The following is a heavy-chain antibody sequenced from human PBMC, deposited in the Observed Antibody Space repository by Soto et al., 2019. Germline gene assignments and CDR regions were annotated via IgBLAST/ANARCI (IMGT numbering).Heavy chain of an antibody. CDR3: ASWTKHSSSWYHYYYYMDV. CDR1: GFTFSSYA. D-gene: IGHD6-13*01. J-gene: IGHJ6*03. V-gene: IGHV3-23*01. CDR2: ISGSGGST. Sequence: GGSLRLSCAASGFTFSSYAMSWVRQAPGKGLEWVSAISGSGGSTYYADSVKGRFTISRDNSKNTLYLQMNSLRAKDTAVYYCASWTKHSSSWYHYYYYMDVWGKGTTVTVSS.